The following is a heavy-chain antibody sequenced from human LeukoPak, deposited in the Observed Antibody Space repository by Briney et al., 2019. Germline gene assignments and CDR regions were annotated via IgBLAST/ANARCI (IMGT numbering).Heavy chain of an antibody. D-gene: IGHD4-23*01. Sequence: SETLSLTCTVSGGSINNYYWSWIRQPPGKGLEWIGYIYFRGSTNYNPSLKSRVTFSVDTSKNQFSLKLNSVTAADTAVYYCARGGDYGGLRYFDYWGQGTLVTVSS. V-gene: IGHV4-59*01. J-gene: IGHJ4*02. CDR1: GGSINNYY. CDR3: ARGGDYGGLRYFDY. CDR2: IYFRGST.